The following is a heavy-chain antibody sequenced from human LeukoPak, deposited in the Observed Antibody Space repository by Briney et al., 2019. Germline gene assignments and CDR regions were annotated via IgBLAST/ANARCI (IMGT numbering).Heavy chain of an antibody. CDR3: ARTQSQSGSYRYYFGY. D-gene: IGHD1-26*01. J-gene: IGHJ4*02. V-gene: IGHV4-61*08. Sequence: SETLSLTCTVSGASVGSAGYYWSWIRQPPGGGLEWIGYIYYISNTNYNPSLKSRVTMSVDPPKNQFPLKLNSVTAADTAVYYCARTQSQSGSYRYYFGYWGQGTLVTVSS. CDR1: GASVGSAGYY. CDR2: IYYISNT.